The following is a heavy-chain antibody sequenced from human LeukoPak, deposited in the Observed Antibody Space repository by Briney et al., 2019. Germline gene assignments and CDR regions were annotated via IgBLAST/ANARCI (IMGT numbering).Heavy chain of an antibody. D-gene: IGHD3-22*01. J-gene: IGHJ3*02. CDR3: ASLYYYDSSGYYNDAFDI. CDR2: IILMLATA. Sequence: PGASVKVSCKASGGTFSRYAISWVRQAPGQGPEWMGGIILMLATANYAQKFQGRVTITADKSTSTAYMELSSLRSEDTAVYYCASLYYYDSSGYYNDAFDIWGQGTMVTVSS. V-gene: IGHV1-69*06. CDR1: GGTFSRYA.